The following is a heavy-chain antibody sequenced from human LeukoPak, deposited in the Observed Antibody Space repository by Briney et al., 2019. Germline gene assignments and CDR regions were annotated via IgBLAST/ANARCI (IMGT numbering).Heavy chain of an antibody. D-gene: IGHD3-22*01. Sequence: GGSLRLSCAASGFIFRGYTMSWVRQAPGKGPEWVSSISGSSDYIYYADSVKGRFTISRDNAKNSLYLQMNSLRAEDTAVYYCTSYYYDDNYFYYMDVWGTGTTVTVSS. V-gene: IGHV3-21*01. CDR2: ISGSSDYI. CDR3: TSYYYDDNYFYYMDV. J-gene: IGHJ6*03. CDR1: GFIFRGYT.